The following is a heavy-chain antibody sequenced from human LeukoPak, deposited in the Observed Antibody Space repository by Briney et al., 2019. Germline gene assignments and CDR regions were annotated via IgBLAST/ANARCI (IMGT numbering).Heavy chain of an antibody. V-gene: IGHV4-39*01. D-gene: IGHD5-18*01. CDR3: VSPRGFSYGYFDY. J-gene: IGHJ4*02. CDR2: IYYSKNT. CDR1: GGSISSSSAY. Sequence: SETLSLTCTVSGGSISSSSAYWGWIRQPPGKGLEWIGSIYYSKNTYYNPSLNRRVTISADTSKNQFSLTLGSVSATDTAVYYCVSPRGFSYGYFDYWGQGTLGTVSS.